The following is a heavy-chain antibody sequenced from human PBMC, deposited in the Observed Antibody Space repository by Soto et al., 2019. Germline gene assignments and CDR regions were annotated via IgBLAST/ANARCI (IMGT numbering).Heavy chain of an antibody. Sequence: GGSLRLSCAASGFTFSDYYMSWIRQAPGKGLEWVSYISSSGSTIYYADSVKGRFTISRDNAKNSLYLQMNSLRAEDTAVYYCASYDFWSGPNGGQPYYYMDVWGKGTTVTVSS. D-gene: IGHD3-3*01. V-gene: IGHV3-11*01. J-gene: IGHJ6*03. CDR2: ISSSGSTI. CDR1: GFTFSDYY. CDR3: ASYDFWSGPNGGQPYYYMDV.